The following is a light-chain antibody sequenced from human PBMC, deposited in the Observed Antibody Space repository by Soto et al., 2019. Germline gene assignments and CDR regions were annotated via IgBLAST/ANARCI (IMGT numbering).Light chain of an antibody. J-gene: IGLJ1*01. CDR1: RSNIGAGYD. V-gene: IGLV1-40*01. Sequence: QSVLTQPPSVSGAPGQRVTISCPGSRSNIGAGYDVHWYHQLPGTAPKLLIYGNSNRPSGVPDRFSGSKSGTSASLALTGLQAEDEADYYCQSFDASVSGSVVGTGTKVTFL. CDR2: GNS. CDR3: QSFDASVSGSV.